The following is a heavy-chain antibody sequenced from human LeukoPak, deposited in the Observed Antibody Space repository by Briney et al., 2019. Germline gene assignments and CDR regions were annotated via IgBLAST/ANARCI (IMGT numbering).Heavy chain of an antibody. CDR2: ISTSSGFI. Sequence: RGSLRLSCAASGFSFSSYSMNWVRQAPGKGLEWISYISTSSGFISYADSVKGRFTISRDNAKNSLYLQMSSLRAEDTAVYYCARGAFNTSPDYWGQGILVTVSS. V-gene: IGHV3-21*05. J-gene: IGHJ4*02. CDR1: GFSFSSYS. D-gene: IGHD2-2*01. CDR3: ARGAFNTSPDY.